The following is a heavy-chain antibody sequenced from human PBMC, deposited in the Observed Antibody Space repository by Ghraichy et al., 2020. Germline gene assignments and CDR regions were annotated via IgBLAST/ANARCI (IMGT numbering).Heavy chain of an antibody. CDR2: FDPEDGET. D-gene: IGHD2-21*02. CDR3: AATPIVVVTAPLDY. Sequence: ASVKVSCKVSGYTLTELSMHWVRQAPGKGLEWMGGFDPEDGETIYAQKFQGRVTMTEDTSTDTAYMELSSLRSEDTAVYYCAATPIVVVTAPLDYWGQGTLVTVSS. V-gene: IGHV1-24*01. CDR1: GYTLTELS. J-gene: IGHJ4*02.